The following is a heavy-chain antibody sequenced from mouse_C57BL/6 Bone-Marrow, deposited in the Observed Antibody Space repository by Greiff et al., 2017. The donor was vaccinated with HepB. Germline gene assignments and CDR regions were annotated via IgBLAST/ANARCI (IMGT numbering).Heavy chain of an antibody. CDR2: IYPGSGST. V-gene: IGHV1-55*01. J-gene: IGHJ3*01. D-gene: IGHD2-4*01. Sequence: QVQLQQPGAELVKPGASVKMSCKASGYTFTSYWITWVKQRPGQGLEWIGDIYPGSGSTNYNEKFKSKATLTADTSSSTAYMQLSSLTSEDSAVYYCARDYDYGFAYWGQGTLVTVSA. CDR3: ARDYDYGFAY. CDR1: GYTFTSYW.